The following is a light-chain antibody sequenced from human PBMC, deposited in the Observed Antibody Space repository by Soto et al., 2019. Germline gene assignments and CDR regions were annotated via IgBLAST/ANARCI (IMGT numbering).Light chain of an antibody. J-gene: IGKJ4*01. V-gene: IGKV1-9*01. CDR1: QGISSF. Sequence: IQLTQTPSSLSASVGYRVXITXXASQGISSFLAWYQQKPGKAPKLLIYAASSLQSGVPSRFSGSGFGTDFTLTITSLQPEDFATYYCQQVESYPSTFGGGTKVDIK. CDR3: QQVESYPST. CDR2: AAS.